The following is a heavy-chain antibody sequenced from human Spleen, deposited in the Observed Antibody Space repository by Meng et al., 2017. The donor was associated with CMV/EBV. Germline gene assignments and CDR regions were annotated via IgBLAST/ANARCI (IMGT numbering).Heavy chain of an antibody. Sequence: QVQLVEAGGGVVQPGRSLRLSCAASGFTFSSYAMHWVRQAPGKGLEWVAVISYDGSNKYYADSVKGRFTISRDNSKNTLYLQMNSLRAEDTAVYYCARAPGPYGFDYWGQGTLVTVSS. J-gene: IGHJ4*02. D-gene: IGHD3-10*01. CDR2: ISYDGSNK. CDR1: GFTFSSYA. CDR3: ARAPGPYGFDY. V-gene: IGHV3-30-3*01.